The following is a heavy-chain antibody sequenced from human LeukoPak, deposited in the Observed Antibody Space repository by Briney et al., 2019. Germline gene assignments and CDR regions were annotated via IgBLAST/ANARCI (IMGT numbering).Heavy chain of an antibody. CDR3: ARETSQKGAHYMDV. V-gene: IGHV4-59*01. Sequence: SETLSLTCTVSGGSISSYYWSWIRQPPGKGLEWVGYIYYSGSTNYNPSLKSRVTISVDTSKNQFSLKLSSVTAADTAVYYCARETSQKGAHYMDVWGKGTTVTISS. J-gene: IGHJ6*03. CDR1: GGSISSYY. CDR2: IYYSGST. D-gene: IGHD3-16*01.